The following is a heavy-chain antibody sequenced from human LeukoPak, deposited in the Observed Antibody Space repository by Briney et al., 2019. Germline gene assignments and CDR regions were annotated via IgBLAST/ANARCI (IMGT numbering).Heavy chain of an antibody. V-gene: IGHV1-2*02. CDR3: ARDMIGDGYSALDY. D-gene: IGHD5-24*01. CDR2: INPNNADT. CDR1: GYTFTDYH. Sequence: GASVKVSCKASGYTFTDYHMHWVRQAPGQGLEWMGWINPNNADTNYAQRFQGRVTVTRDTSSTTAYMELSRVRSDDTAIYYCARDMIGDGYSALDYWGQGTQVTVSS. J-gene: IGHJ4*02.